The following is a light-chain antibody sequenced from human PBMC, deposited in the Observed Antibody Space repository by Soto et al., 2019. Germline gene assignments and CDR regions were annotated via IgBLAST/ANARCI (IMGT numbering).Light chain of an antibody. J-gene: IGLJ1*01. Sequence: QSVLTQPASVSGSPGQSITISCTGTSSDVGGYHFVSWYQQHPGKAPKLLISDVINRPSGVSNRFSGSKSGNTASLTISGLQAEDEAGYYCSSYSSSNTLYVFGTGTKVTVL. CDR3: SSYSSSNTLYV. CDR2: DVI. CDR1: SSDVGGYHF. V-gene: IGLV2-14*01.